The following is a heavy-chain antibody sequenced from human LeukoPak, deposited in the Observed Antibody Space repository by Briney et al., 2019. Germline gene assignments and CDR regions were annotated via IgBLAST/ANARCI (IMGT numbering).Heavy chain of an antibody. Sequence: ASVKVSCKASGYTFTSYYMRWVRQTPGQGLEWIGIINPSGGGTNYAQKFQGRVTMTRDTSISTAYMELSRLRSDDTAVYYCARDAGNIVVVPAAIVLWGQGTLVAVSS. J-gene: IGHJ4*02. CDR3: ARDAGNIVVVPAAIVL. D-gene: IGHD2-2*01. CDR1: GYTFTSYY. CDR2: INPSGGGT. V-gene: IGHV1-2*02.